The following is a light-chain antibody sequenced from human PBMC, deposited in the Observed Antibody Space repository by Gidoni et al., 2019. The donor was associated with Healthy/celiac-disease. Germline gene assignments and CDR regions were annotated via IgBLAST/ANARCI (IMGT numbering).Light chain of an antibody. J-gene: IGKJ1*01. Sequence: EIVLTQSQGTLSLSPGERATLSCRASQSVSSSDLAWYQQKPGQAPRLLIYGASSRDTGITDRFSGSGSGTDLTRTISRLETEDVAVYYWQQDGSAPWTFGQGTKVEIK. V-gene: IGKV3-20*01. CDR1: QSVSSSD. CDR2: GAS. CDR3: QQDGSAPWT.